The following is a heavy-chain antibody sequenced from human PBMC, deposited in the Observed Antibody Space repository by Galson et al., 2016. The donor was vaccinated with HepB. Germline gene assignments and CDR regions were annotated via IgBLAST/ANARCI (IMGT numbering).Heavy chain of an antibody. V-gene: IGHV3-21*06. D-gene: IGHD6-19*01. Sequence: SLRLSCAVSGFTFNSQTMTWLRQAPGKGLEWVSFISGRSDHIYYADAVKGRFTVSRNNTRNSVFLQMNSLRVEDTGMYYCARLGGSGWFISWGQGTLVTVSS. CDR2: ISGRSDHI. J-gene: IGHJ5*02. CDR1: GFTFNSQT. CDR3: ARLGGSGWFIS.